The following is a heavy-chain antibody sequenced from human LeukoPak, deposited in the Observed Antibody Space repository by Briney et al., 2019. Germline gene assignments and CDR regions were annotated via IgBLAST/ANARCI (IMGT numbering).Heavy chain of an antibody. V-gene: IGHV4-38-2*02. CDR3: ARAERWLQFNDAFDI. Sequence: KPSETLSLTCTVSGYSISSGYFWGWIRQPPGKGLEWIGSIYRSGSTYYNPSLKSRVTISVDTSKNQFSLKLSSVTAADTAVYYCARAERWLQFNDAFDIWGQGTMVTVSS. CDR2: IYRSGST. D-gene: IGHD5-24*01. J-gene: IGHJ3*02. CDR1: GYSISSGYF.